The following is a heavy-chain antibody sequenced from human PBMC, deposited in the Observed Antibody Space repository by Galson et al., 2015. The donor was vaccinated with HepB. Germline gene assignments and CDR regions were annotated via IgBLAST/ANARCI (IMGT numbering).Heavy chain of an antibody. CDR1: GFIFSRYG. V-gene: IGHV3-30*18. D-gene: IGHD3-10*02. CDR3: AKADYWVRGSDYYYYGMDV. Sequence: SLRLSCAASGFIFSRYGMHWVRQAPGKGLEWLAVISYDGSDEYYSDSVKGRFTISRDNSKNTLYVQMNSLRAEDTGVYYCAKADYWVRGSDYYYYGMDVWGQGTTVTVSS. CDR2: ISYDGSDE. J-gene: IGHJ6*02.